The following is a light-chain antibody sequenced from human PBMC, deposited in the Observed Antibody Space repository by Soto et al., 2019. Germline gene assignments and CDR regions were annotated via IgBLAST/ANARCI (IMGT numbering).Light chain of an antibody. CDR1: SSDVGGYNY. CDR2: EVT. V-gene: IGLV2-14*01. Sequence: QSALTQPASVSGSPGQSITISCTGTSSDVGGYNYVSWYQQHPGKAPKLMIYEVTNRPSGVSTRFSGSKSGNTASLTISGLQAEDEADYYCSSYSGSITLYVFGTGTKLTVL. CDR3: SSYSGSITLYV. J-gene: IGLJ1*01.